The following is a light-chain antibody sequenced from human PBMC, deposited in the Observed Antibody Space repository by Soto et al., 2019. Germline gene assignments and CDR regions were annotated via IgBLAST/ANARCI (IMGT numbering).Light chain of an antibody. V-gene: IGLV2-14*03. J-gene: IGLJ2*01. CDR2: AVS. CDR3: SSFTGSGIRYVV. CDR1: SSDFGNYNF. Sequence: QSALTQPASVSGSPGQSISISCTGTSSDFGNYNFVSWYQQIPGKAPKLMIYAVSLRPPGVSSRFSGSKSGNTASLTISGLQADDEAEYFCSSFTGSGIRYVVFGGGTKLTVL.